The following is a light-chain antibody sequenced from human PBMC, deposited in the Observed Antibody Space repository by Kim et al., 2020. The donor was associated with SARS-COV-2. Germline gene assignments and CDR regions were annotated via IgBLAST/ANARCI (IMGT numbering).Light chain of an antibody. CDR3: NSRDSSGNHVV. V-gene: IGLV3-19*01. J-gene: IGLJ2*01. Sequence: LGQTVRITCQGDSLRSYYASWYQQKPGQAPVLVIYGKNNRPSGIPDRFSGSSSGNTASLTITGVQAEDEADYYCNSRDSSGNHVVFGGGTKLTVL. CDR1: SLRSYY. CDR2: GKN.